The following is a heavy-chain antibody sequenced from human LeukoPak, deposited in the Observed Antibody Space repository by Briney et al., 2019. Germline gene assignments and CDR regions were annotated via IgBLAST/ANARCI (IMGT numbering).Heavy chain of an antibody. CDR1: GFTFSSGW. J-gene: IGHJ4*02. CDR3: AGDRGYLQFDY. D-gene: IGHD3-10*01. V-gene: IGHV3-7*03. Sequence: PGGSLRLSCSASGFTFSSGWMSWVRQAPGKGLEWVANIKEDGSQKYYAGSVKGRFTISRDNAKNSLYLQLNSLRAEDTAMYYCAGDRGYLQFDYWGQGTLVTVSS. CDR2: IKEDGSQK.